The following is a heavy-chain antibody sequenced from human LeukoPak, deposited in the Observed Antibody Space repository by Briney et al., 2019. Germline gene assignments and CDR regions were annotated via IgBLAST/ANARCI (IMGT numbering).Heavy chain of an antibody. CDR1: GYTFTSYG. D-gene: IGHD3-22*01. CDR2: ISAYNGNT. CDR3: ASVVIYYDSSGYSAEYFQH. J-gene: IGHJ1*01. V-gene: IGHV1-18*01. Sequence: ASVKVSCKASGYTFTSYGISWVRQAPGQGLEWMGWISAYNGNTNYAQKLQGRVTMTTDTSTSTAYMELRSLRSEDTAVYYCASVVIYYDSSGYSAEYFQHWGQGTLVTVSS.